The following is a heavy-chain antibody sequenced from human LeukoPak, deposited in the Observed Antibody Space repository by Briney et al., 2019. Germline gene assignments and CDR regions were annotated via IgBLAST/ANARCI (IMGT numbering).Heavy chain of an antibody. V-gene: IGHV4-59*01. CDR2: IYYSGST. Sequence: SETLSLTCTVSGGSISSYYWSWIRQPPGKGLEWIGYIYYSGSTNYNPSLKSRVTISVDTSKNQFSLKLSSVTAADTAVYYCARDPMATILWGQGTLVTVSS. J-gene: IGHJ4*02. CDR3: ARDPMATIL. CDR1: GGSISSYY. D-gene: IGHD5-24*01.